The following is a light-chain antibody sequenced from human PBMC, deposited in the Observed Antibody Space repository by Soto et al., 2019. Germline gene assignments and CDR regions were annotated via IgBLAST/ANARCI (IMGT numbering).Light chain of an antibody. V-gene: IGKV3-20*01. CDR2: GAS. CDR1: QSVSSSY. J-gene: IGKJ1*01. CDR3: QQYGSSLWT. Sequence: EIVLTQSPGTLSLSPGERATLSCRASQSVSSSYLAWYQRKPGQAPRLLIYGASSRATGIPDRFSGCGSGTDFTLTISRLEPEDFAVYYCQQYGSSLWTFGQGPKVDIK.